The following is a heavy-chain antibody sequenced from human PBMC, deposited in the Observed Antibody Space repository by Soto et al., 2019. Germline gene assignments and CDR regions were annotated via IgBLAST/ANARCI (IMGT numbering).Heavy chain of an antibody. CDR3: ARQKSNYGHYRYGMHX. V-gene: IGHV5-51*01. J-gene: IGHJ6*02. Sequence: RGESLKIACKGSGYSFTSYWIGWVRQMPGKGLELMVIIYPGDSDTRYSPSFQGQVTISAYKSISTAYLQWSSLKASDTAMYYCARQKSNYGHYRYGMHXWGQGTTVTVS. D-gene: IGHD4-17*01. CDR2: IYPGDSDT. CDR1: GYSFTSYW.